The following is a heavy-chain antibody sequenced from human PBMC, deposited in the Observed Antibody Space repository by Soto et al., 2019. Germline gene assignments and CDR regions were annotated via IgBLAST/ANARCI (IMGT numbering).Heavy chain of an antibody. CDR2: IYYSGST. CDR3: ARAYPPRGYSYGYAGTIDY. Sequence: PSETLSLTCTVSGGSISSGDYYWSWIRQPPGKGLEWIGYIYYSGSTYYNPSLKSRVTISVDTSKNQFSLKLSSVTAADTAVYYCARAYPPRGYSYGYAGTIDYWGQGTLVTVSS. CDR1: GGSISSGDYY. J-gene: IGHJ4*02. V-gene: IGHV4-30-4*01. D-gene: IGHD5-18*01.